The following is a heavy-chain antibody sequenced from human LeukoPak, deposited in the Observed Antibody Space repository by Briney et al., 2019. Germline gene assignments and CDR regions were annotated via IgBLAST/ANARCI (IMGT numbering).Heavy chain of an antibody. CDR1: GFTFDDYA. J-gene: IGHJ4*02. CDR3: AKDATGDSGYFDY. V-gene: IGHV3-9*03. CDR2: ISWNSGSI. D-gene: IGHD7-27*01. Sequence: GGSLRLSCAASGFTFDDYAMHWVRQAPGKGLEWVSGISWNSGSIGYADSVKGRFTIPRDNAKNSLYLQMNSLRAEDMALYYCAKDATGDSGYFDYWGQGTLVTVSS.